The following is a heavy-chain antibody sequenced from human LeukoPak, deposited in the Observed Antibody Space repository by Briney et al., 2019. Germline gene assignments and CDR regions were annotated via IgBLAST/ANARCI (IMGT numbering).Heavy chain of an antibody. V-gene: IGHV3-30*02. Sequence: PGGSLRLSCAASGFTFSSYGMHWVRQAPGKGLEWVAFIRYDGSNKYYADSVKGRFTISRDNSKNTLYLQMNSLRAEDTAVYYCAKGPWIFGVVNPPFDYWGQGTLVTVSS. J-gene: IGHJ4*02. CDR2: IRYDGSNK. CDR3: AKGPWIFGVVNPPFDY. D-gene: IGHD3-3*01. CDR1: GFTFSSYG.